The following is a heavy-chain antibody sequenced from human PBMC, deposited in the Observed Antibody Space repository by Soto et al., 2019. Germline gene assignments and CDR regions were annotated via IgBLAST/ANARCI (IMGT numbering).Heavy chain of an antibody. CDR2: IYYSGST. Sequence: PSETLSLTCTVSGGSISSGDYYWSWIRQPPGKGLEWIGYIYYSGSTYYNPSLKSRVTISVATSTYQFSLKLISVTAADTAVYFCARGLQPWRFDYWGQGTLVTVSS. CDR3: ARGLQPWRFDY. V-gene: IGHV4-30-4*01. D-gene: IGHD4-4*01. CDR1: GGSISSGDYY. J-gene: IGHJ4*02.